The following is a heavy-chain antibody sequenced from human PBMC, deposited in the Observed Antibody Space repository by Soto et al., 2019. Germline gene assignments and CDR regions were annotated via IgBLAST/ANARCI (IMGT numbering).Heavy chain of an antibody. CDR1: GFTFSTYS. Sequence: GGSLRLSCAASGFTFSTYSMNWVRQAPGKGLEWVSSISSSSSYIYYADSVKGRFTISRDNAKNPLYLQMNSLRAEAKAVYYCARDFTTPFDYWGQGTLVTVSS. V-gene: IGHV3-21*01. CDR3: ARDFTTPFDY. J-gene: IGHJ4*02. D-gene: IGHD3-22*01. CDR2: ISSSSSYI.